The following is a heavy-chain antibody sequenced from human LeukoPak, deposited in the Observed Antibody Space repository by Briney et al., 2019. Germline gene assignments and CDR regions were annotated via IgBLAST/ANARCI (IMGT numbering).Heavy chain of an antibody. CDR2: IYYSGST. D-gene: IGHD5-18*01. V-gene: IGHV4-31*03. J-gene: IGHJ4*02. Sequence: SQTLSLTCTVSGGSISSGGYYWSWIRQHPGKGLEWIGYIYYSGSTYYNPSLKSRVTISVDTSKNQFSLKLSSVTAADTAVYYCASEVDTSYYFDYWGQATLVTVSS. CDR1: GGSISSGGYY. CDR3: ASEVDTSYYFDY.